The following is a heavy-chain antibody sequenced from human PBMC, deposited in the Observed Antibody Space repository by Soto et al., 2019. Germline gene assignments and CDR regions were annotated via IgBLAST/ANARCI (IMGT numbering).Heavy chain of an antibody. J-gene: IGHJ4*02. D-gene: IGHD5-12*01. Sequence: SETLSLTCAVYGGSFSGYYWAWIRQPPGKGLEWIGSIYYSGNTYHNPSLKSRVTISVDTSNNQFSLKLSSVTAADTAVYYCARREVATQYFDYWGQGALVTVSS. CDR1: GGSFSGYY. CDR3: ARREVATQYFDY. CDR2: IYYSGNT. V-gene: IGHV4-39*01.